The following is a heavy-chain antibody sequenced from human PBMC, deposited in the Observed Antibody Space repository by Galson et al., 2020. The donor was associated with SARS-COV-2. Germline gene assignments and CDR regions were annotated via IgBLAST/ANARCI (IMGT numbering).Heavy chain of an antibody. CDR2: ISVSGGST. Sequence: GGSLRLSCAASGFTFSSHVMSWVRQAPGKGLEWVSGISVSGGSTYYTDSVKGRFTISRDNSKNTLNLHMNSLTAEDTAVYYCAKGSRRNYDYFDYWGQGTLVTVSS. J-gene: IGHJ4*02. CDR1: GFTFSSHV. D-gene: IGHD1-7*01. V-gene: IGHV3-23*01. CDR3: AKGSRRNYDYFDY.